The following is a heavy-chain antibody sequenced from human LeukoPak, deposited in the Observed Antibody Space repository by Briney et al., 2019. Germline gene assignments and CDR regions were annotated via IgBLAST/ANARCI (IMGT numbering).Heavy chain of an antibody. Sequence: SETLSLTCTVSGGSISSSSYYWGWIRQPPGKGLEWIGSIYYSGSTNYNPSLKSRVTISVDTSKNQFSLKLNSVTAADTAVYYCARLDYGDYAGFDPWGQGTLVTVSS. V-gene: IGHV4-39*01. CDR2: IYYSGST. CDR3: ARLDYGDYAGFDP. CDR1: GGSISSSSYY. D-gene: IGHD4-17*01. J-gene: IGHJ5*02.